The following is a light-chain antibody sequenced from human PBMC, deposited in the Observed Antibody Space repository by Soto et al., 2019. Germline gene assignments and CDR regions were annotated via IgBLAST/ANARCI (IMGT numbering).Light chain of an antibody. CDR2: EVS. CDR3: SSYTSSSTFVV. J-gene: IGLJ2*01. CDR1: SSDVGSYNR. V-gene: IGLV2-18*02. Sequence: QSAPTQPPSVSGSPGQSVTISCTGTSSDVGSYNRVSWYQQPPGTAPKLMIYEVSNRPSGVPDRFSGSKSGNTASLTISGLQAEDEADYHCSSYTSSSTFVVFGGGTKVTVL.